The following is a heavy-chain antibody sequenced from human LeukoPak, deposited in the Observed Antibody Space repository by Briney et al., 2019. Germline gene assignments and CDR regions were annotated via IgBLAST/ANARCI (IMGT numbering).Heavy chain of an antibody. V-gene: IGHV1-46*01. D-gene: IGHD3-22*01. CDR3: ARDPDGSGSYPIDY. J-gene: IGHJ4*02. CDR1: GYTFTSYF. CDR2: INPSGGST. Sequence: GASVKVSCKASGYTFTSYFMHWVRQAPGQGLEWMGIINPSGGSTSYAQKFQGRVTMTRDTSTSTVYMELDSLTSDDTAVYFCARDPDGSGSYPIDYWAREPWSPSPQ.